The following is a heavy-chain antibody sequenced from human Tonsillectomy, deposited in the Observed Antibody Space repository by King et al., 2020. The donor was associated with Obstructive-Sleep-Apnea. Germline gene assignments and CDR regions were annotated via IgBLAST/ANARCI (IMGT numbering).Heavy chain of an antibody. CDR1: GFTFSTYG. J-gene: IGHJ4*02. CDR2: IWYDGSNK. CDR3: AGSQPFDKPPY. Sequence: VQLVESGGGVVQPGRSLRLSCAASGFTFSTYGMLWVRQAPGKGLESVALIWYDGSNKYYGDSVKGRFTISRDNSKNMVYLQMNSLRAEDTAVYYCAGSQPFDKPPYWGQGTLVAVSS. D-gene: IGHD1-14*01. V-gene: IGHV3-33*01.